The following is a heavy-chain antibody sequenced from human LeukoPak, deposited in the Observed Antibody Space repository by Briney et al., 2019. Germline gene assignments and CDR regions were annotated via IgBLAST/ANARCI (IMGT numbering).Heavy chain of an antibody. J-gene: IGHJ6*03. Sequence: SETLSLTCTVSGGSISSYYWSWIRQPPGKGLEGMGNIYYSGSTNYNPSLKSRVTISVDTSKNQFSLKLSSVTAADTAVYYCARGERGYSYGSYYYYMDVWGKGTTVTVSS. CDR3: ARGERGYSYGSYYYYMDV. CDR2: IYYSGST. CDR1: GGSISSYY. V-gene: IGHV4-59*01. D-gene: IGHD5-18*01.